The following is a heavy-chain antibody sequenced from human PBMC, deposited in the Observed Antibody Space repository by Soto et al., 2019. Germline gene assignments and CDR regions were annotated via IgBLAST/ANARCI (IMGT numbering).Heavy chain of an antibody. CDR3: AKATSATCTGSICYSFDY. J-gene: IGHJ4*02. V-gene: IGHV3-23*01. D-gene: IGHD2-21*01. CDR1: GFTFSSYA. CDR2: FSGGRDTT. Sequence: PGGSLRLSCVASGFTFSSYAMSWVRQAPGQRLEWVSPFSGGRDTTWHADSVKGRFTLSRDSSKTTLSLQMNSLRPEDTALYYCAKATSATCTGSICYSFDYWGQGTLVTVSS.